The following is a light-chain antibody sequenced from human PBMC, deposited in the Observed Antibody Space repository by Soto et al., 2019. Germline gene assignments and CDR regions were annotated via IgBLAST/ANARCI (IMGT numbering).Light chain of an antibody. CDR3: QQSYSTPPR. V-gene: IGKV1-39*01. CDR1: QSISSY. CDR2: AAS. Sequence: DIQMTQSPSSLSASVGDRVTITCRASQSISSYLNWYQQKPGKAPKLLIYAASSLQSGVPSRFSGSGSGTDFTLTISILQPEDFATYYCQQSYSTPPRFGQGTRLEIK. J-gene: IGKJ5*01.